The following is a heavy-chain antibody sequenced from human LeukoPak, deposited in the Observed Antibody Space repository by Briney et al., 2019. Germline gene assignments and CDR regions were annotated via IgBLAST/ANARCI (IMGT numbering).Heavy chain of an antibody. J-gene: IGHJ4*02. D-gene: IGHD6-19*01. CDR2: IYYSGST. V-gene: IGHV4-59*01. CDR3: ARVAFFGAISSGWYDY. CDR1: GGSISSYY. Sequence: SGTLSLTCTVSGGSISSYYWSWIRQPPGKGLEWIGYIYYSGSTNYNPSLKSRVTISVDTSKNQFSLKLSSVTAADTAVYYCARVAFFGAISSGWYDYWGQGTLVTVSS.